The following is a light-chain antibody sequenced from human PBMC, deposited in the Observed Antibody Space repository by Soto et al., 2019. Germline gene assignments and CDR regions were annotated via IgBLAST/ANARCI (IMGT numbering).Light chain of an antibody. J-gene: IGKJ4*01. V-gene: IGKV3-11*01. CDR2: DAS. Sequence: EIVLTQSPATLSLSPGERATLSCRASQSVSTYLAWYQQKPGQAPRLLIYDASSRAAGIQARFSGSGSGTDFTLTITSLEPEDFAVYYCQQRSNWPSTFGGGTKVEI. CDR1: QSVSTY. CDR3: QQRSNWPST.